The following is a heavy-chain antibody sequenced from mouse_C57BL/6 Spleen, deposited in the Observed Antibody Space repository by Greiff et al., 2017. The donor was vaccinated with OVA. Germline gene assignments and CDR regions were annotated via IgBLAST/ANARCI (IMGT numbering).Heavy chain of an antibody. Sequence: EVTLVESGGGLVQPGGSLSLSCAASGFTFTDYYMSWVRQPPGKALEWLGFIRNKANGYTTEYSASVKGRFTISRDNSQSILYLQMNALRAEDSATYYCARSITTVHWYFDVWGTGTTVTVSS. CDR2: IRNKANGYTT. D-gene: IGHD1-1*01. V-gene: IGHV7-3*01. CDR1: GFTFTDYY. CDR3: ARSITTVHWYFDV. J-gene: IGHJ1*03.